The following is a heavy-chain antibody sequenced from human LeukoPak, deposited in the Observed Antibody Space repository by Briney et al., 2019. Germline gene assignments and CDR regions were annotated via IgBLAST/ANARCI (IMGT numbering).Heavy chain of an antibody. CDR3: ARESIAVAGAPFDY. V-gene: IGHV3-48*03. J-gene: IGHJ4*02. D-gene: IGHD6-19*01. CDR2: TSSGSTI. CDR1: GFTFSSYE. Sequence: GGSLRLSCAASGFTFSSYEMNWVRQAPGKGLEWVSYTSSGSTIYDADSVKGRFTISRDNAKNSLYLQMNSLRAEDTAVYYCARESIAVAGAPFDYWGQGTLVTVSP.